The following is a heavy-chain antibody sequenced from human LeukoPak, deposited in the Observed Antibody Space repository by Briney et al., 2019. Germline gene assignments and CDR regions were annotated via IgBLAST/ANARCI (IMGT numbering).Heavy chain of an antibody. Sequence: ASETLSLTCTVSGGSISHTNYYWGWIRQPPGNGLEWIGSISYSGSTYYNPSLKSRVSISVDMSKNQFSLKLYSMTAADTAVYYCAITPGPYDSSRNYYPFDYWGQGTLVTVSS. CDR3: AITPGPYDSSRNYYPFDY. J-gene: IGHJ4*02. V-gene: IGHV4-39*07. D-gene: IGHD3-22*01. CDR1: GGSISHTNYY. CDR2: ISYSGST.